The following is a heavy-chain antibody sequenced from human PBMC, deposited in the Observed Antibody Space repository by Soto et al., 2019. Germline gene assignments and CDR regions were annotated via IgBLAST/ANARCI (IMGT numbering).Heavy chain of an antibody. D-gene: IGHD2-2*01. V-gene: IGHV6-1*01. CDR2: TYYRSKWYN. CDR1: GDSVSSNSAA. J-gene: IGHJ6*02. Sequence: TLSLTCAISGDSVSSNSAAWNWIRQSPSRGLEWLGRTYYRSKWYNDYAVSVRSRITINPDTSKNQFSLQLNSVTPEDTAVYYCARFLIVVVPAASYYGMDVWGQGTTVTVSS. CDR3: ARFLIVVVPAASYYGMDV.